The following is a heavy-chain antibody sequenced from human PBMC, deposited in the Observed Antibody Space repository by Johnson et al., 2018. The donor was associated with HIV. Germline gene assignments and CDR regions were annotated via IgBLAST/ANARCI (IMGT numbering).Heavy chain of an antibody. J-gene: IGHJ3*02. CDR1: GFTFSSYG. CDR3: ARARWRVDDAFDI. D-gene: IGHD4-23*01. Sequence: QVQLVESWGGVVQPGRSLRLSCAASGFTFSSYGMHWVRQAPGKGLEWVAVISYDGSNKYYADSVKGRFTISRDNSKNTLYLQMNSLRAEDTAVYYCARARWRVDDAFDIWGQGTMVTVSS. V-gene: IGHV3-30*03. CDR2: ISYDGSNK.